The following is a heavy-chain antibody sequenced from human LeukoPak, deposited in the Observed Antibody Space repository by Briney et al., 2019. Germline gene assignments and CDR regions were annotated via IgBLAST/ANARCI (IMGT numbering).Heavy chain of an antibody. Sequence: GGSLRLSCAASGFTFSSYGMHWVRQAPGKGLEWVAFIRYDGSNKYYADSVKGRFTISRDNSKNTLYLQMNSLRAEDTAVYYCAKVPKVYCSSTSCSVFDYWGQGTLVTVSS. V-gene: IGHV3-30*02. D-gene: IGHD2-2*01. CDR1: GFTFSSYG. CDR2: IRYDGSNK. J-gene: IGHJ4*02. CDR3: AKVPKVYCSSTSCSVFDY.